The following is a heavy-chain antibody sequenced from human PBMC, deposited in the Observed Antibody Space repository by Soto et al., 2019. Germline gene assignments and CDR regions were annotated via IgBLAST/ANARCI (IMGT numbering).Heavy chain of an antibody. Sequence: GGSLRLSCSASGFAFSDYFMTWIRQSPGKGLEWVSYISPSGSAIYYADSVKGRFTISRDNAENSVFLQMHGLRAEDTAIYYCARDPVFWSSSFDFWGQGSLVTVSS. D-gene: IGHD3-3*01. J-gene: IGHJ4*02. CDR3: ARDPVFWSSSFDF. CDR1: GFAFSDYF. V-gene: IGHV3-11*01. CDR2: ISPSGSAI.